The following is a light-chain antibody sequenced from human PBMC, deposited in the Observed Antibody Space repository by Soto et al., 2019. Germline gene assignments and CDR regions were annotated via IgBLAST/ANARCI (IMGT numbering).Light chain of an antibody. V-gene: IGLV2-14*03. CDR1: SSDVGDYNY. CDR2: DVS. Sequence: QSALTQPASVSGSRGQSITISCTGSSSDVGDYNYVAWYQQHPDKAPKLMIFDVSSRPSGVSNRFSGSKSGSTASLTISGLQAEDEADYFCSSYSSSGTLYVFGTGTKVTVL. CDR3: SSYSSSGTLYV. J-gene: IGLJ1*01.